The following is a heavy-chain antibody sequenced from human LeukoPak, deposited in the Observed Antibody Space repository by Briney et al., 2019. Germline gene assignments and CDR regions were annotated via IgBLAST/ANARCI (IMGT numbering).Heavy chain of an antibody. J-gene: IGHJ4*02. Sequence: GGSLRLSCAASGFTVSSNYMSWVRQAPGKGLEWVSVIYSGGSTYHADSVKGRFTISRDNSKNTLYLQMNSLRAEDTAVYYCASWGYCGGDCYLNYWGQGTLVTVSS. CDR3: ASWGYCGGDCYLNY. CDR2: IYSGGST. D-gene: IGHD2-21*01. CDR1: GFTVSSNY. V-gene: IGHV3-53*01.